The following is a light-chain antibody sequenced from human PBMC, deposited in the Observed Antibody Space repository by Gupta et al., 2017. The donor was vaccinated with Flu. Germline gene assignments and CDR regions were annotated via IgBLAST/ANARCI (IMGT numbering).Light chain of an antibody. V-gene: IGLV2-14*01. CDR2: EVS. CDR3: SSYTSSSTRA. Sequence: QSALTQPASVSGSPGQSITISCTGTSSDVGGYNYVSWYQQHPGKAPKLMIYEVSNRPSGVSHRFSGSKSGNTASLTISGLQAEDEADYYCSSYTSSSTRAFGGGTKLTVL. CDR1: SSDVGGYNY. J-gene: IGLJ2*01.